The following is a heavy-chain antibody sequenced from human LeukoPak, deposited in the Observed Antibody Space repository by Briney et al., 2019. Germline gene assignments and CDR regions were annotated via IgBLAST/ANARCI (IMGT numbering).Heavy chain of an antibody. V-gene: IGHV3-43D*03. J-gene: IGHJ4*02. D-gene: IGHD3-22*01. Sequence: GGSLRLSCAASGFTFDDYAMHWVRQAPGKGLEWVSLISWDGGSTYYADSVKGRFTISRDNSKNSLYLQMNSLRAEDTALYYCAKDTNSNYYDSSGYPDYWGQGTLVTVSS. CDR3: AKDTNSNYYDSSGYPDY. CDR2: ISWDGGST. CDR1: GFTFDDYA.